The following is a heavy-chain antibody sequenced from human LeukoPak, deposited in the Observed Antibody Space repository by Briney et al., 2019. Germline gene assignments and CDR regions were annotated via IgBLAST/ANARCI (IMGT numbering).Heavy chain of an antibody. V-gene: IGHV3-74*01. CDR1: GFTFSSNW. CDR2: INTDGSGA. Sequence: GGSLRLSCAASGFTFSSNWMHWVRQVPGKGLVWVSRINTDGSGASYADSVRGRFTISRDNAKNTLYLQMNSLRAEDTAVYYCARHGYTYGFDTWGQGTLVTVSS. CDR3: ARHGYTYGFDT. D-gene: IGHD5-18*01. J-gene: IGHJ5*02.